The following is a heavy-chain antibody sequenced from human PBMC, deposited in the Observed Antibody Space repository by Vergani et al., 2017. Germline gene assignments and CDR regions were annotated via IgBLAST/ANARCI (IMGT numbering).Heavy chain of an antibody. CDR2: IIPIFGTA. CDR3: ASPQVRGSGSYYAPFDC. Sequence: QVQLVQSGAEVKKPGSSVKVSCKASGGTFSSYAISWVRQAPGQGLEWMGGIIPIFGTANYAQKFHGRVTITADESKSTAYMERSSLRSEETAVYYCASPQVRGSGSYYAPFDCWGQGTLVTVSS. CDR1: GGTFSSYA. J-gene: IGHJ4*02. V-gene: IGHV1-69*12. D-gene: IGHD3-10*01.